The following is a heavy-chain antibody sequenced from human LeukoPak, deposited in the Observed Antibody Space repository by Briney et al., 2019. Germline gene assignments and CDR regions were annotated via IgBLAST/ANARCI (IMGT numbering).Heavy chain of an antibody. CDR3: ARDERWIQFNY. CDR2: IVGSGVTT. CDR1: GFTFSNYG. V-gene: IGHV3-23*01. Sequence: GGSLRLSCVASGFTFSNYGMNWVRQAPGKGLEWVSGIVGSGVTTYYADSVKGRFTISRDNSKNTLYLHMNGLRVEDTAIYYCARDERWIQFNYWGQGTLVSVSS. J-gene: IGHJ4*02. D-gene: IGHD5-18*01.